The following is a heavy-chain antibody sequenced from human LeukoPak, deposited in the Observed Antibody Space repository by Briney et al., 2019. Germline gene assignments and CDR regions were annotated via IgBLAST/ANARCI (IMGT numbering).Heavy chain of an antibody. V-gene: IGHV3-30*04. Sequence: PGGSLRLSCAASGFTFSNYAMHWVRQAPGKGLEWMSVISYDGRNKYFADSVKGRFTISRDNSKNTLYLQMNSLRAEDTAVYYCAKGGNWNGLNYFDYWGQGTLVTVSS. CDR3: AKGGNWNGLNYFDY. J-gene: IGHJ4*02. CDR1: GFTFSNYA. CDR2: ISYDGRNK. D-gene: IGHD1-1*01.